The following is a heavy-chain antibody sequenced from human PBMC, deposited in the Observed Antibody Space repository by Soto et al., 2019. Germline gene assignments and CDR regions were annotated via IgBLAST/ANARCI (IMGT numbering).Heavy chain of an antibody. J-gene: IGHJ4*02. CDR2: IYYSGST. CDR1: GGSISSSSYY. D-gene: IGHD3-3*01. Sequence: SETLSLTCTVSGGSISSSSYYWGWIRQPPGKGLEWIGSIYYSGSTYYNPSLKSRVTISVDTSKNQFTLRLSSVTAADTAVYYCARAPETPSILGVALPYFFDYWGQGALVTVSS. V-gene: IGHV4-39*01. CDR3: ARAPETPSILGVALPYFFDY.